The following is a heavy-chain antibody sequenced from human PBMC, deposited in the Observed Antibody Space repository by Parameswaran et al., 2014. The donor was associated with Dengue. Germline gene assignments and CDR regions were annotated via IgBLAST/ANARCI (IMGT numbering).Heavy chain of an antibody. CDR2: STLTRGGT. Sequence: VRQALDKGLSGWDGSTLTRGGTNYAQKFQGRVTMTRDTSISTAYMELSRLRSDDTAVYYCARDWYYDFWSGYYTGYYYYGMDVWGQGTTVTVSS. D-gene: IGHD3-3*01. J-gene: IGHJ6*02. CDR3: ARDWYYDFWSGYYTGYYYYGMDV. V-gene: IGHV1-2*02.